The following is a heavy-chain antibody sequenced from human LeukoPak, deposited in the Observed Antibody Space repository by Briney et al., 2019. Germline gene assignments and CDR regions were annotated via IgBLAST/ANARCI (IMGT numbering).Heavy chain of an antibody. CDR3: ARGTYGGNSGDTFDI. Sequence: ASVTVSFKASRYTFTTYAMNWVRQARGQGLEWMGWINTDTGNPTYAQGFTGRFVFSLDTSVSTAYLQISSLKAEDTAVYYCARGTYGGNSGDTFDIWGQGTMVTVSS. CDR2: INTDTGNP. V-gene: IGHV7-4-1*02. J-gene: IGHJ3*02. CDR1: RYTFTTYA. D-gene: IGHD4-23*01.